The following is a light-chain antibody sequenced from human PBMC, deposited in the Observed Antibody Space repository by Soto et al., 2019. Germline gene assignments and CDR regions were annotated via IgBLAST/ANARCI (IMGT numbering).Light chain of an antibody. CDR1: QPISNW. V-gene: IGKV1-5*01. CDR2: DSS. J-gene: IGKJ2*01. Sequence: DIQMTQSPSTLSASVGDRVTISGRASQPISNWLACYQQKPGKAPTLLIYDSSSLETGFPPRFSGTGSGTQYTLTISSLQPDASATYYGQQYNSDPYTFGQGTRLPI. CDR3: QQYNSDPYT.